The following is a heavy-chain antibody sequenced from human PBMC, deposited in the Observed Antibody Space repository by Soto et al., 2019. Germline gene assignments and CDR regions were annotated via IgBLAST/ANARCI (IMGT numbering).Heavy chain of an antibody. D-gene: IGHD3-16*02. CDR2: LSSGSRYV. CDR3: VGGGSSRSY. CDR1: GFTFTNYI. V-gene: IGHV3-21*01. Sequence: PGGSLRLSCTASGFTFTNYIMTWVRQAPGKGLEWVSSLSSGSRYVYYVDSVKGRFTISRDDAKNSVYLQMSSLRAEDAAVYYCVGGGSSRSYWGQGSRVTVSS. J-gene: IGHJ4*02.